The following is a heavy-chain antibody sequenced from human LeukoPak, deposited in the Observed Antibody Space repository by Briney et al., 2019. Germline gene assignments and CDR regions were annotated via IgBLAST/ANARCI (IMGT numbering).Heavy chain of an antibody. J-gene: IGHJ3*01. CDR1: GLTFSSYA. V-gene: IGHV3-30*18. D-gene: IGHD3-10*02. CDR3: AKFFTGEYVRAFDV. CDR2: ISYDGSNK. Sequence: GRSLRLSCAASGLTFSSYAMHWVRQAPGKGLEWVAVISYDGSNKYYADSVKGRFTISRDNSKNTLYLQMNSLRAEDTAVYYCAKFFTGEYVRAFDVWGQGTMVTVSS.